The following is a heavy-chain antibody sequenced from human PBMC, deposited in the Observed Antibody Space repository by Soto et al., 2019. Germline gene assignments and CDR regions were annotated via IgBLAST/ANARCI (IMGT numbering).Heavy chain of an antibody. CDR2: ISAYNGNT. CDR1: GYTFTSYG. CDR3: ARAPTRKYYDFWSGFLEYGMDV. D-gene: IGHD3-3*01. Sequence: GASVKVSCKASGYTFTSYGISGVRQAPGQGLEWMGWISAYNGNTNYAQKLQGRVTMTTDTSTSTAYMELRSLRSDDTAVYYCARAPTRKYYDFWSGFLEYGMDVWGQGTTVTVSS. V-gene: IGHV1-18*01. J-gene: IGHJ6*02.